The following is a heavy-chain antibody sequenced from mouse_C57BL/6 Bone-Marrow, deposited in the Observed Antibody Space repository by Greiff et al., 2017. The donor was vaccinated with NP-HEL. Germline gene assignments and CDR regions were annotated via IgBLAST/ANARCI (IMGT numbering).Heavy chain of an antibody. D-gene: IGHD1-1*01. V-gene: IGHV3-8*01. CDR3: ARSPPYYGSSHWYFDV. J-gene: IGHJ1*03. Sequence: VQLKQSGPGLAKPSQTLSLTCSVTGYSITSDYWNWIRKFPGNKLEYMGYISYSGSTYYNPSLKSRISITRDTSKNQYYLQLNSVTTEDTATYYGARSPPYYGSSHWYFDVRGTGTTVTVSS. CDR2: ISYSGST. CDR1: GYSITSDY.